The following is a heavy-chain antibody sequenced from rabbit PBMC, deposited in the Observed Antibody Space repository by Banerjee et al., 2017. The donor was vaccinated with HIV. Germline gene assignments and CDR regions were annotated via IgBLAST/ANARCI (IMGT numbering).Heavy chain of an antibody. V-gene: IGHV1S45*01. CDR1: GFDASDYYM. CDR3: ARDLAGVIGWNFGL. D-gene: IGHD4-1*01. J-gene: IGHJ4*01. CDR2: INTSSGNT. Sequence: QEQLEESGGGLVQPGGSLKVSCTVSGFDASDYYMSWVRQAPGKGLEWIACINTSSGNTVYASWAKGRFTISKTSSTTVTLQMTSLTAADTATYFCARDLAGVIGWNFGLWGQGTLVTDS.